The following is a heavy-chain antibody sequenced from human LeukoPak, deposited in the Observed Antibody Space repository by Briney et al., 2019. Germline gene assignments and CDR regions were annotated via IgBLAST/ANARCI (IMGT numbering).Heavy chain of an antibody. Sequence: GGSLRLSCVASGFIVSNNYLNWVRQAPGKGLEWLSIIYVGDNVYYADSVKGRFTISRDTSRNTVYLQMNSLRAEDTAVYYCAKEMITFGGVIANDYWGQGTLVTVSS. V-gene: IGHV3-66*02. J-gene: IGHJ4*02. CDR3: AKEMITFGGVIANDY. CDR1: GFIVSNNY. CDR2: IYVGDNV. D-gene: IGHD3-16*02.